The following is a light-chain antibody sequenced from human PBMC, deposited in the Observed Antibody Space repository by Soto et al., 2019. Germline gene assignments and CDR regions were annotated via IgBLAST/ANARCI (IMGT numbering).Light chain of an antibody. CDR1: QSISSW. CDR3: QQYNSYPWT. J-gene: IGKJ1*01. V-gene: IGKV1-5*03. CDR2: KAS. Sequence: DIQMTQSPSTLSASVGVRVTITCRASQSISSWLAWYQQKPGKAPKLLIYKASSLESGVPSRFSGSGSGTEFTLTICSLQPDDFATYYCQQYNSYPWTFGQGTKVEIK.